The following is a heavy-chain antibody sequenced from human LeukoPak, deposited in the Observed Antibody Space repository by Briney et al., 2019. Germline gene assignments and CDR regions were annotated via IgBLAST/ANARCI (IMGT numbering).Heavy chain of an antibody. CDR1: GGSISSYY. J-gene: IGHJ4*02. Sequence: SETLSLTCTVSGGSISSYYWSWIRQPAGKGLEWIGRIYTSGSTNYNPSLTSRVTMSVDTSKNQFSLKLSSVTAADTAVYYCARTPDHYYDSSGYYSTPFDYWGQGTLVTVSS. V-gene: IGHV4-4*07. D-gene: IGHD3-22*01. CDR2: IYTSGST. CDR3: ARTPDHYYDSSGYYSTPFDY.